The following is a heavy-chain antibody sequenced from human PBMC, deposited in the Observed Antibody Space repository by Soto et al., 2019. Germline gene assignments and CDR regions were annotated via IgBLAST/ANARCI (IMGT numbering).Heavy chain of an antibody. CDR3: ARALCSGGSCYGPAYNWFDP. D-gene: IGHD2-15*01. Sequence: ASVKVSGKASGYTFTSYYMHWVRQAPGQGLEGMGVLNPNGGSTSYAQKFQGRVTMTRDTSTSTVYMELSSLRSEDTAVYYCARALCSGGSCYGPAYNWFDPWGQGTLVTVSS. V-gene: IGHV1-46*01. J-gene: IGHJ5*02. CDR1: GYTFTSYY. CDR2: LNPNGGST.